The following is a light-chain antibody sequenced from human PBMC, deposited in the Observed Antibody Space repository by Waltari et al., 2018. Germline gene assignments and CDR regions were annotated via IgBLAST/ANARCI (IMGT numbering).Light chain of an antibody. J-gene: IGKJ4*01. CDR2: GAS. Sequence: EIVMTQSPATLSVSPGERATLSCRASASVSSNVAWYQQKPGQAPRPLIYGASTRATGVPAKFRGSGSGTDFTLTISSLQSEDFAVYYCQQYYHWVAFGGGTWVQIK. CDR3: QQYYHWVA. V-gene: IGKV3-15*01. CDR1: ASVSSN.